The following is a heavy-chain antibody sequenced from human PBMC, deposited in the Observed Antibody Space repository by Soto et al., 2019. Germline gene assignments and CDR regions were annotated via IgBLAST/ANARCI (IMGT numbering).Heavy chain of an antibody. V-gene: IGHV4-59*11. J-gene: IGHJ4*02. D-gene: IGHD3-3*01. CDR2: LHYTGST. CDR1: GGSIDSHY. CDR3: ARATSGIGPDF. Sequence: SETLSLTCTVSGGSIDSHYWGWIRQPPGKGLEWIGYLHYTGSTNYNPSLKSRVTISLDTSKTQFSLKVRSVTAADTAIYYCARATSGIGPDFWGQGTLVTVSS.